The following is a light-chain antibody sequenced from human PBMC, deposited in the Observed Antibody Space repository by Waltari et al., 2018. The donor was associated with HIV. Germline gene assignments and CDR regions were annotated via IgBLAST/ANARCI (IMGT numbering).Light chain of an antibody. V-gene: IGKV3D-15*01. J-gene: IGKJ1*01. CDR3: QQYNKWPPT. CDR2: GAS. CDR1: ETINND. Sequence: EIVMTQSPATLSVSPGERATLSCRASETINNDLAWYQQKPGQAPRLLIHGASTRAAGSPARFSGSGSGTEFSPTNNYVQSEDFALYYCQQYNKWPPTFGQGTKVEIK.